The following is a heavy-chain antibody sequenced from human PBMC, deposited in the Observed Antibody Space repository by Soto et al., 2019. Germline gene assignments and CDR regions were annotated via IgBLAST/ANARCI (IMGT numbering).Heavy chain of an antibody. J-gene: IGHJ4*02. D-gene: IGHD3-22*01. CDR2: IIPLFAAP. V-gene: IGHV1-69*01. Sequence: QVQLVQSGAEVKKPGSSVKVSCKASGDSFSSSAITWVRPAPGQGLEWMGGIIPLFAAPHYAHRFQDRVTITADESTSTAYMELSSLRSEDTAVYYCAILTTSGYYPPFDDWGQGTLVTVSS. CDR3: AILTTSGYYPPFDD. CDR1: GDSFSSSA.